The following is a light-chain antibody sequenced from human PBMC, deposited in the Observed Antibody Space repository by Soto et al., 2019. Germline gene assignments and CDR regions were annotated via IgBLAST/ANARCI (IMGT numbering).Light chain of an antibody. CDR2: GAS. Sequence: EIVLTQSPGTLSLSPGERATLSCRASQSVSRSNLAWYQQKPGQAPRLLIYGASSRATGIPDRFSGSGSGTDFTLTISRLEPEDFAVYYCQQYSSPPQTFGQGTKVEIK. V-gene: IGKV3-20*01. CDR1: QSVSRSN. J-gene: IGKJ1*01. CDR3: QQYSSPPQT.